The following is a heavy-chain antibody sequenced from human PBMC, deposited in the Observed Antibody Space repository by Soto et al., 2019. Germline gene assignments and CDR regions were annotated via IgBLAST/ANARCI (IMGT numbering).Heavy chain of an antibody. Sequence: PGGSLRLSCAASGFIFSDYHMSWVRQAPGSXPEWITAMSGSGSTIFDAENVKGRFTISRDNAKNSLYLQMDSLRDEDTALYFCARDPAHCGGDCLGAFDLWGPGTMVTVSS. V-gene: IGHV3-11*01. CDR3: ARDPAHCGGDCLGAFDL. D-gene: IGHD2-21*02. CDR2: MSGSGSTI. CDR1: GFIFSDYH. J-gene: IGHJ3*01.